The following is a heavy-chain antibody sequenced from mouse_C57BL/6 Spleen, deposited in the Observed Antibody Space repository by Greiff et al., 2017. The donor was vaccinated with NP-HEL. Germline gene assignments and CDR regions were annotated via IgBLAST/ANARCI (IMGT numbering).Heavy chain of an antibody. CDR2: IDPSDSET. CDR3: ARGGDYDWFAY. Sequence: QVQLQQPGAELVRPGSSVKLSCKASGYTFTSYWMHWVKQRPIQGLEWIGNIDPSDSETHYNQKFKDKATLTVDKSSSTAYMQLSSLTSEVSAVYYCARGGDYDWFAYWGQGTLVTVSA. V-gene: IGHV1-52*01. CDR1: GYTFTSYW. J-gene: IGHJ3*01. D-gene: IGHD2-4*01.